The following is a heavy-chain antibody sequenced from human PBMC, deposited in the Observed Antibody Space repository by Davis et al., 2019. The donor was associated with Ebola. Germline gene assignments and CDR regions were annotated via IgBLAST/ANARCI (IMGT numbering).Heavy chain of an antibody. V-gene: IGHV1-18*01. Sequence: ASVKVSCKASGYTFTSYAMNWVRRAPGQGLEWMGWINPHNGNTNYAQNVQGRVAMTTDTSTNTAYMEVGSLRSDDTAVYYCARAQFPTTSDHWGQGTLVTVSS. J-gene: IGHJ4*02. CDR1: GYTFTSYA. CDR2: INPHNGNT. D-gene: IGHD1-1*01. CDR3: ARAQFPTTSDH.